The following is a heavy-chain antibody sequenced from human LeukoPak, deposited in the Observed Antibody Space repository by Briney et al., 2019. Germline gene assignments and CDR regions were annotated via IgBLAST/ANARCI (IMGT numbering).Heavy chain of an antibody. V-gene: IGHV4-34*01. CDR1: GGSFSGYY. CDR2: INHSGST. D-gene: IGHD3-9*01. Sequence: SETLSLTCAVYGGSFSGYYWSWIRQPPGKGLVWIGEINHSGSTNYNPSLKSRVTISVDTSKNQFSLKLTSVTAAETAVSYCARVFSSSSYILTGDGKPRNWFDPWGQGTLVTVSS. CDR3: ARVFSSSSYILTGDGKPRNWFDP. J-gene: IGHJ5*02.